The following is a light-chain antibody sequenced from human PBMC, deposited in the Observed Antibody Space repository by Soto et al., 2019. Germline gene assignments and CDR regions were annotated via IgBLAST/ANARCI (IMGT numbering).Light chain of an antibody. J-gene: IGKJ2*01. CDR1: QDISDF. CDR2: DAS. V-gene: IGKV1-27*01. Sequence: DIQMTQSPSSLSASVGDRVTITCRASQDISDFLAWYQQRPGKIPNLLVYDASTLQSGVPTRFGGSGSGTHFTLTISSLQPEDVASYYCQEYHSLLYTFGQGTKVEIK. CDR3: QEYHSLLYT.